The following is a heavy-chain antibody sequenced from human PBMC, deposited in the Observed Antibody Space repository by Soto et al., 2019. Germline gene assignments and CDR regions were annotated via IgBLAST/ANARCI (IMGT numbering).Heavy chain of an antibody. CDR2: ISSGSSYI. Sequence: GGSLRLSCAASGFSFSDSYMSWIRQAPGKGLEWVSHISSGSSYIKYADSVEGRFTISRDNAKNSLYLQMNSLRAEDTAVYFCARDRDWAFDIWGQGTMVTVSS. CDR3: ARDRDWAFDI. V-gene: IGHV3-11*06. D-gene: IGHD3-9*01. J-gene: IGHJ3*02. CDR1: GFSFSDSY.